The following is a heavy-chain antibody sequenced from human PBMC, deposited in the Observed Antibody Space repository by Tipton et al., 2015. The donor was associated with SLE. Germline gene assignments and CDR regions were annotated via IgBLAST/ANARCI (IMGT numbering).Heavy chain of an antibody. Sequence: VQLVQSGGGLVQPGRSLRLSCAASGFTFDDYAMHWVRQPPGKGLEWVSGISWNSRKIAYADSVKGRFIISRDNAKKSLYLEMSSLTHEDTALYYCARWGMTAIWGFDLWGLGTMVTVSS. CDR3: ARWGMTAIWGFDL. J-gene: IGHJ3*01. CDR1: GFTFDDYA. CDR2: ISWNSRKI. V-gene: IGHV3-9*01. D-gene: IGHD2-21*02.